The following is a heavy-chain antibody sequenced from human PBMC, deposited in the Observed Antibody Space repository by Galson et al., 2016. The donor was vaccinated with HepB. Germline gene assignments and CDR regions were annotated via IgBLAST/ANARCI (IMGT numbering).Heavy chain of an antibody. CDR2: IWYDGTNK. V-gene: IGHV3-33*01. Sequence: SLRLSCAASGFTFSNYGVHWVRQAPGKGLEWVTLIWYDGTNKYYADSVKGRFTIFRDNSKNTLYLQMNSLRAEDTAVYYCARGGYSYDTQGGYYDYYGMDVWGQGTTVTVSS. D-gene: IGHD5-18*01. J-gene: IGHJ6*02. CDR3: ARGGYSYDTQGGYYDYYGMDV. CDR1: GFTFSNYG.